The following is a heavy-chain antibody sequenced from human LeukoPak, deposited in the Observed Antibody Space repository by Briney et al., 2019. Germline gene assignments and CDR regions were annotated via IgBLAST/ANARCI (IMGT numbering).Heavy chain of an antibody. J-gene: IGHJ5*02. CDR1: GYTFTSYY. CDR2: INPSGGST. CDR3: ASSAGYYNVINP. Sequence: ASVTVSCKASGYTFTSYYMHWVRQAPGQGLEWMGIINPSGGSTSYAQKFQGRVTMTRDTSTSTVYMELSSLGSEDTAVYYCASSAGYYNVINPWGQGTLVTVSS. V-gene: IGHV1-46*01. D-gene: IGHD3-9*01.